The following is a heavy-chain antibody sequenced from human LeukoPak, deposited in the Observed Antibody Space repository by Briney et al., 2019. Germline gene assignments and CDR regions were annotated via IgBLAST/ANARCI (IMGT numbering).Heavy chain of an antibody. J-gene: IGHJ4*02. V-gene: IGHV3-30*02. D-gene: IGHD4-11*01. CDR3: AKALPYSYDY. Sequence: PGGSLRLSCAASGFTFSGYGMHWVRHAPGKGLQWVAVIRYDGGIRHYADSVKGRFIVSRDNAKSTLFLQMNSLRPEDMALYYCAKALPYSYDYWGQGTLVTVSS. CDR1: GFTFSGYG. CDR2: IRYDGGIR.